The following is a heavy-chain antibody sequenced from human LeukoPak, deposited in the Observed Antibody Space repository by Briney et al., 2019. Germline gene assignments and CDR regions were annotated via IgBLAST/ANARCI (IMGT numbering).Heavy chain of an antibody. CDR1: GYTFTSYY. CDR3: AREGAYSISPHGSDAFDI. D-gene: IGHD6-6*01. V-gene: IGHV1-46*01. J-gene: IGHJ3*02. Sequence: ASVKVSCEASGYTFTSYYMHWVRQAPGQGLEWMGIINPSGGSTSYAQKFQGRVTMTRDMSTSTVYMELSSLRSEDTAVYYCAREGAYSISPHGSDAFDIWGQGTMVAVSS. CDR2: INPSGGST.